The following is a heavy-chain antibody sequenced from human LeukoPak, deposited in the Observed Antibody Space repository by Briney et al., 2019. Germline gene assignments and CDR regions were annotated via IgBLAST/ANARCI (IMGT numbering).Heavy chain of an antibody. CDR2: ISAYNGNT. Sequence: ASVKVSCKASGYTFTSYAMNWVRQAPGQGLEWMGWISAYNGNTNYAQKLQGRVTMTTDTSTSTAYMELRSLRSDDTAVYYCARAYSSGSWFDPWGQGTLVTVSS. V-gene: IGHV1-18*01. D-gene: IGHD6-19*01. CDR1: GYTFTSYA. J-gene: IGHJ5*02. CDR3: ARAYSSGSWFDP.